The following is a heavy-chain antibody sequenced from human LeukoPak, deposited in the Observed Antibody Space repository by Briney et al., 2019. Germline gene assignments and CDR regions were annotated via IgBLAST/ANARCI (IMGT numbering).Heavy chain of an antibody. Sequence: SVKVSCKASGGTFSSYAISWVRQAPGQGLEWMGGIIPIFGTANYAQKFQGRVTITTDESTSKAYMELSSLRSEGTAGFYCARRVLSYGPFDYGGQGTLVTVSS. J-gene: IGHJ4*02. CDR2: IIPIFGTA. D-gene: IGHD5-18*01. CDR1: GGTFSSYA. CDR3: ARRVLSYGPFDY. V-gene: IGHV1-69*05.